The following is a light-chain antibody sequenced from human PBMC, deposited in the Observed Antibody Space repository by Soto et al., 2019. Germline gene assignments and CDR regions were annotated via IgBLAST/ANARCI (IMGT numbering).Light chain of an antibody. Sequence: DIQMTQSPSSLSASVGDRVTITCRASQSIASYVNWYHQKPGKAPKLLIYTASSLQSGVPSMFSGTRSGTDFTLTISSLQPEDFATYYGQQSYSTPYTFGHGTKLEIK. J-gene: IGKJ2*01. V-gene: IGKV1-39*01. CDR3: QQSYSTPYT. CDR2: TAS. CDR1: QSIASY.